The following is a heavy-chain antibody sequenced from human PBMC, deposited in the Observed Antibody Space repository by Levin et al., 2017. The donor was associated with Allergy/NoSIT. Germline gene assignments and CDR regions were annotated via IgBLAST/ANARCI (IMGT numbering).Heavy chain of an antibody. V-gene: IGHV3-48*01. CDR2: ISSSSSTI. CDR3: ASGGIAAAGTPGVWSGGMDV. CDR1: GFTFSSYS. D-gene: IGHD6-13*01. Sequence: GESLKISCAASGFTFSSYSMNWVRQAPGKGLEWVSYISSSSSTIYYADSVKGRFTISRDNAKNSLYLQMNSLRAEDTAVYYCASGGIAAAGTPGVWSGGMDVWGQGTTVTVSS. J-gene: IGHJ6*02.